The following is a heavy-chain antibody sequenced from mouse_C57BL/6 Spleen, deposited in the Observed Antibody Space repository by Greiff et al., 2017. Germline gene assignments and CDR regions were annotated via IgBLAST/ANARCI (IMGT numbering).Heavy chain of an antibody. Sequence: QVQLQQPGAELVRPGSSVKLSCKASGYTFTSYWMHWVKQRPIQGLEWIGNIDPSDSETHYNQKFKDKATLTVDKSSSTAYMQLSSLTSEDSAVYCSARGGPAQATWFAYWGKGTLVTGSA. V-gene: IGHV1-52*01. CDR2: IDPSDSET. J-gene: IGHJ3*01. D-gene: IGHD3-2*02. CDR1: GYTFTSYW. CDR3: ARGGPAQATWFAY.